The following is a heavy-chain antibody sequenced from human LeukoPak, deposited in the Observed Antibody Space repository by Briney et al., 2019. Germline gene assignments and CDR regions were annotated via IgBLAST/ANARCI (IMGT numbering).Heavy chain of an antibody. Sequence: PGGSLRLSCAASGFTFSSYSMNWVRQAPGKGLEWVSYISSSSSTIYYADSVKGRFTISRDDAKNSLYLQMNSLRAEDTAVYYCARDLDSSGFYPRGYFDYWGQGTLVTVSS. CDR3: ARDLDSSGFYPRGYFDY. V-gene: IGHV3-48*01. CDR1: GFTFSSYS. CDR2: ISSSSSTI. D-gene: IGHD3-22*01. J-gene: IGHJ4*02.